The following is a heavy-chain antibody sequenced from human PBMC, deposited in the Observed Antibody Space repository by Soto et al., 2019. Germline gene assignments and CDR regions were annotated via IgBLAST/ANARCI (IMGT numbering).Heavy chain of an antibody. J-gene: IGHJ6*02. Sequence: QVQLVQSGAEVKKPGSSVKVSCKASGGTFSSYAISWVRRAPGQGLEWMGGIIPIFGTANYAQKFQGRVTITADESTSTAYMELSSLRSEDTAVYYCAREGNGVCYSCPTYYYYGMDVWGQGTTVTVSS. V-gene: IGHV1-69*12. CDR3: AREGNGVCYSCPTYYYYGMDV. D-gene: IGHD2-8*01. CDR1: GGTFSSYA. CDR2: IIPIFGTA.